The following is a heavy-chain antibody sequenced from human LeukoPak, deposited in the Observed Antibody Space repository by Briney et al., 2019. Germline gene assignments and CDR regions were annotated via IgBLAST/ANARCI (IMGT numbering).Heavy chain of an antibody. V-gene: IGHV1-69*05. CDR2: IIPIFGTA. Sequence: SVKVSCKASGGTFSSYAISWVRQAPGQRLEWMGGIIPIFGTANYAQKFQGRVTITTDGSTSTAYMELSSLRSEDTAVYYCARDTQKGWLRGRTGAFDIWGQGTMVTVSS. D-gene: IGHD5-24*01. CDR1: GGTFSSYA. J-gene: IGHJ3*02. CDR3: ARDTQKGWLRGRTGAFDI.